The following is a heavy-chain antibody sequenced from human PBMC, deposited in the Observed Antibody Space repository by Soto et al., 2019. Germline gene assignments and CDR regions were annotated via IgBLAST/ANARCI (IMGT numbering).Heavy chain of an antibody. Sequence: QVQLVESGGGVVQPGRSLRLSCVASGLSFSTYGMHWVRQAPGKGLEWVAVIWNDGRTTSYADSVKGRFTISRDNSKNTLYLQMNSLRAEDTAVYYCATDRGGGPFDYWGQGTLVTVSS. CDR2: IWNDGRTT. J-gene: IGHJ4*02. CDR1: GLSFSTYG. V-gene: IGHV3-33*03. CDR3: ATDRGGGPFDY. D-gene: IGHD3-16*01.